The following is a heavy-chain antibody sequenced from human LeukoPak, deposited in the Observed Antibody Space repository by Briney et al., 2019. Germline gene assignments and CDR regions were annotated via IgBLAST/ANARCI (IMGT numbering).Heavy chain of an antibody. CDR2: IKQDGSEK. V-gene: IGHV3-7*01. CDR1: GFTFSNAW. D-gene: IGHD6-13*01. J-gene: IGHJ4*02. Sequence: GGSLRLSCAASGFTFSNAWMTWVRQAPGKGLEWVANIKQDGSEKNYVDSVKGRFTISRDNAENSLFLQMNSLRVEDTAVYYCAREWQGGIAAAGTRIEGDYWGQGTLVAVSS. CDR3: AREWQGGIAAAGTRIEGDY.